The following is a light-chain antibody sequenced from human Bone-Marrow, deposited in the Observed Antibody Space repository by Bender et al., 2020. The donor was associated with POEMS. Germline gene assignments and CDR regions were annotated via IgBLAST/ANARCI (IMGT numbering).Light chain of an antibody. CDR3: QSYDSDIVV. Sequence: NFMLTQPHSVSASPGKTVDISCTRSSGSIAANYVQWYQQRPGTSPIVVIFDDDQRPSGVPDRFSGSIDSSSNSASLTISGLKTEDEADYYCQSYDSDIVVFGGGTKLTVL. J-gene: IGLJ2*01. CDR1: SGSIAANY. V-gene: IGLV6-57*01. CDR2: DDD.